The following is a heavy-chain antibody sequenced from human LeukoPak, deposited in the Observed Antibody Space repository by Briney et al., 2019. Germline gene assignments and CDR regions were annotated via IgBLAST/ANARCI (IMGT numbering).Heavy chain of an antibody. V-gene: IGHV4-59*12. CDR1: GGSISSYY. Sequence: SETLSLTCTVSGGSISSYYWSWIRQPPGKGLEWIGYIYYSGSTNYNPSLKSRVTMSVDTSKNQFSLKLSSVTAADTAVYYCARDQPEYQLLYWFDPWGQGTLVTVSS. CDR2: IYYSGST. J-gene: IGHJ5*02. CDR3: ARDQPEYQLLYWFDP. D-gene: IGHD2-2*01.